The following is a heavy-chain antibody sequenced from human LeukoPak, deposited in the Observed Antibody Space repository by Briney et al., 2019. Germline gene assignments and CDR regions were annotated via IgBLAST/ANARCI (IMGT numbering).Heavy chain of an antibody. D-gene: IGHD4/OR15-4a*01. J-gene: IGHJ4*02. CDR2: IYSDNT. CDR3: ARRAGAYSHPYDY. Sequence: GGSLRLSCTVSGFTVSSNSMSWVRQAPGKGLEWVSFIYSDNTHYSDSVKGRFTISRDNSKNTLYLQMNSLRAEDTAVYYCARRAGAYSHPYDYWGQGTLVSVSP. CDR1: GFTVSSNS. V-gene: IGHV3-53*01.